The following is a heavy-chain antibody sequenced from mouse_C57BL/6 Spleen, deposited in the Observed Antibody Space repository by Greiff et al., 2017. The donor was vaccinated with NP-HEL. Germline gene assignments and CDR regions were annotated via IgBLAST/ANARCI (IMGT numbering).Heavy chain of an antibody. D-gene: IGHD2-2*01. Sequence: EVQLVESGGDLVKPGGSLKLSCAASGFTFSSYGMSWVRQTPDKRLEWVATISSGGSYTYYPDSVKGRFTISRDNAKNTLYLQMSSLKSEDTAMYYCERRGYGYDSWFAYWGQGTLVTVSA. CDR1: GFTFSSYG. CDR3: ERRGYGYDSWFAY. V-gene: IGHV5-6*01. CDR2: ISSGGSYT. J-gene: IGHJ3*01.